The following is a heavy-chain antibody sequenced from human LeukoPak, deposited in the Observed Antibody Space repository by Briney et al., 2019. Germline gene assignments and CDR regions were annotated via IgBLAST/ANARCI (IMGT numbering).Heavy chain of an antibody. V-gene: IGHV1-69*13. Sequence: SVKVSCKASGGTFSSYAISWVRQAPGQGLEWMGGIIPIFGTANYAQKFQGRVTITADESTSTAYMELSSLRSEDTAVYYCARTAPPSVHSSSWYYLFYWGQGTLVTVS. J-gene: IGHJ4*02. CDR1: GGTFSSYA. CDR3: ARTAPPSVHSSSWYYLFY. CDR2: IIPIFGTA. D-gene: IGHD6-13*01.